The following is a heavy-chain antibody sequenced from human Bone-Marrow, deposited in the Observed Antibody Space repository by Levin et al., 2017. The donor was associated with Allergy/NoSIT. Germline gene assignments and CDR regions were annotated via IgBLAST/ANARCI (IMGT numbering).Heavy chain of an antibody. Sequence: GESLKISGVASGISFSTYAMSWVRQAPGKGLEWVSIISGSGGSTSYADSLKGRFTISRDNSRNTLYLQMNSLRGDDTAVYYCASGYSTDRYVGNTPHLHYWGRGTLVTVSS. CDR1: GISFSTYA. V-gene: IGHV3-23*01. D-gene: IGHD2/OR15-2a*01. CDR3: ASGYSTDRYVGNTPHLHY. J-gene: IGHJ4*02. CDR2: ISGSGGST.